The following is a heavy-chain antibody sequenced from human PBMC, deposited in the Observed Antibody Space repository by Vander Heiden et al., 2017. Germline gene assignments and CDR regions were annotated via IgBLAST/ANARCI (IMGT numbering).Heavy chain of an antibody. CDR2: ISGSGGST. V-gene: IGHV3-23*01. CDR1: GFTFSSYA. Sequence: EVQLLESGGGLVQPGGSLRLSCAASGFTFSSYAMSWVRQAPGKGLEWVSAISGSGGSTYYADSVKGRFTISRDNSKNTLYLQMNRLRAEETAVYYSAKDYTAMVTRRFDPWGQGTLVTVSS. CDR3: AKDYTAMVTRRFDP. D-gene: IGHD5-18*01. J-gene: IGHJ5*02.